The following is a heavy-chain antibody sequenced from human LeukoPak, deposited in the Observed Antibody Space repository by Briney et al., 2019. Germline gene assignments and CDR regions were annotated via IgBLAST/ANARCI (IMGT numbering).Heavy chain of an antibody. CDR3: ARALRLRFLAQYYYYYMDV. Sequence: SETLSLTCTVSGGSISSSSYYWGWIRQPPGKGLEWIGSIYYSGSTYYNPSLKSRVTILVDTSKNQFSLKLSSVTAADTAVYYCARALRLRFLAQYYYYYMDVWGKGTTVTVSS. CDR2: IYYSGST. J-gene: IGHJ6*03. V-gene: IGHV4-39*07. CDR1: GGSISSSSYY. D-gene: IGHD3-3*01.